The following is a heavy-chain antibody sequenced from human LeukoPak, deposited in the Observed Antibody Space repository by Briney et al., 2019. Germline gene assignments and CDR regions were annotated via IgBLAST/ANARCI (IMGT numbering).Heavy chain of an antibody. Sequence: PSETLSLTCTVSGGSISSSSYYSGWIRQPPGKGLEWIGSIYYSGTTNYNPSLKSRVTISVDTSKNQFSLNLSSVTAADTALYYCARHSTTWYGDYWGQGTLVTVSS. CDR2: IYYSGTT. D-gene: IGHD6-13*01. J-gene: IGHJ4*02. V-gene: IGHV4-39*01. CDR1: GGSISSSSYY. CDR3: ARHSTTWYGDY.